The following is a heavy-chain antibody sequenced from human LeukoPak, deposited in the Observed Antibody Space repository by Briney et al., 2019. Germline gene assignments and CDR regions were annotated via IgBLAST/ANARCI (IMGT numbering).Heavy chain of an antibody. CDR1: GGTFSSYA. Sequence: SVKVSCKASGGTFSSYAISWVRQVPGQGLEWMGGIIPIFGTANYAQKFQGRVTITTDESTSTAYMELSSLRSEDTAVYYCAREGYYDSSGYYYGCFDYWGQGTLVTVSS. D-gene: IGHD3-22*01. CDR2: IIPIFGTA. CDR3: AREGYYDSSGYYYGCFDY. V-gene: IGHV1-69*05. J-gene: IGHJ4*02.